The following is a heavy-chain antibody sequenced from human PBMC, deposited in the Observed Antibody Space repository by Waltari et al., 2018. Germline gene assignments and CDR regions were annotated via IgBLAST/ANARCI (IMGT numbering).Heavy chain of an antibody. D-gene: IGHD1-26*01. Sequence: QVQLQQWGAGLLKPSETLSLTCAVYGGSFSGYYWSWIRQPPGKGLEWIGEIKHSGSTNDNPSLKSRVTISVDTSKNQFSLKLSSVTAADTAVYYCARRNSRELLRGGYYYWGQGTLVTVSS. J-gene: IGHJ4*02. CDR3: ARRNSRELLRGGYYY. CDR1: GGSFSGYY. CDR2: IKHSGST. V-gene: IGHV4-34*01.